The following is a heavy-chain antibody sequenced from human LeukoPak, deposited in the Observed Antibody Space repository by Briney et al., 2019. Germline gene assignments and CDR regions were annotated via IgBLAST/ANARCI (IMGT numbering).Heavy chain of an antibody. CDR1: GFPFSDFA. D-gene: IGHD3-10*01. Sequence: PGGPLSLSCAVSGFPFSDFAMSWVRQAPGKGLEWVSTISGGGDNTYFADSVKGRFTISRDNSKNTLYLQMNSLRAEDTAVYYCARAHGSGRNYMDVWGKGTTVTVSS. CDR3: ARAHGSGRNYMDV. J-gene: IGHJ6*03. V-gene: IGHV3-23*01. CDR2: ISGGGDNT.